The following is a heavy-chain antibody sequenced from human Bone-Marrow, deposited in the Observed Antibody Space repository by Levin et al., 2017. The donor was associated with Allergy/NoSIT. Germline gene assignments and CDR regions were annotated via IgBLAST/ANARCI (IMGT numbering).Heavy chain of an antibody. Sequence: GGSLRLSCKASGYIFSNFDINWVRQATGQGLEWMGWMNPESGNMDFAQKFKGRVTVTVNTSRNTAYLELSSPRCDDTGVYFCTRAVRSLVVTPNAYWIDSWGQGTQVIVSS. V-gene: IGHV1-8*01. CDR2: MNPESGNM. CDR3: TRAVRSLVVTPNAYWIDS. J-gene: IGHJ5*01. CDR1: GYIFSNFD. D-gene: IGHD4-23*01.